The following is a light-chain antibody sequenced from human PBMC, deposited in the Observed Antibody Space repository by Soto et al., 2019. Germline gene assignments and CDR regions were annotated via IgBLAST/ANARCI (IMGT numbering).Light chain of an antibody. J-gene: IGKJ2*01. CDR2: GAS. V-gene: IGKV3-20*01. CDR1: QRLTSSY. CDR3: QQYESSPPSYT. Sequence: EIVLTQSPGTLSLSPGERDTLSCRASQRLTSSYLAWYQQIPGQAPRLLIYGASSRAADIPDRFSGSGSGTDFTLTISRLEPEDFAVYYCQQYESSPPSYTFGQGTKLEIK.